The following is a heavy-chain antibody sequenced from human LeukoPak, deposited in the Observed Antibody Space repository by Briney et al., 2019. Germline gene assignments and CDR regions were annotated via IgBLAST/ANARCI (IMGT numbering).Heavy chain of an antibody. CDR1: GFTFGDYA. D-gene: IGHD1-26*01. CDR2: IRNKAYGETA. CDR3: TRASVVGVTGLPDY. Sequence: GRSLRLSCTASGFTFGDYAMTWVRQAPGKGLEWVGFIRNKAYGETAEYAASVKGRFTISRDDSNSVAYLQMNSLETEDTAVYYCTRASVVGVTGLPDYWGQGTLVTVSS. J-gene: IGHJ4*02. V-gene: IGHV3-49*04.